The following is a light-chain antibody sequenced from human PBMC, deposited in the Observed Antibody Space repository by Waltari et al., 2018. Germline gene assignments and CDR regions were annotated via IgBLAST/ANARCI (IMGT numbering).Light chain of an antibody. Sequence: DIQMTQSPSTLSASVGDRVTITCRASQTINNWLAWYQQKSGKAPKLRIHKASTLHSGVPSRFSGSGSGTEFTLTISSLQPDDFATYYCQQYSSYSGTFGQGTKVDIK. J-gene: IGKJ2*01. CDR3: QQYSSYSGT. CDR1: QTINNW. CDR2: KAS. V-gene: IGKV1-5*03.